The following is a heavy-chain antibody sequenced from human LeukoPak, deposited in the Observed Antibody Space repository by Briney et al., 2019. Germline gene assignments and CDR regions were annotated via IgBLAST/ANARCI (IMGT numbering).Heavy chain of an antibody. CDR2: IYYSGST. J-gene: IGHJ6*03. V-gene: IGHV4-39*01. CDR3: ARTRRNYYYMDV. CDR1: GGSISSTSYN. Sequence: SETLSLTCTVSGGSISSTSYNWGWIRQPPGKGLEWIGSIYYSGSTYYNPSLKSRVTISVDTSMNQFSLKLSSVTAADTAVYHCARTRRNYYYMDVWGKGTTVTVSS.